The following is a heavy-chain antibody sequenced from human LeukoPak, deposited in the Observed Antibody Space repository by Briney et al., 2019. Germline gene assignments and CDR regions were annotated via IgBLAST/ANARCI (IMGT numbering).Heavy chain of an antibody. CDR2: INPSGGST. CDR3: ARDRAEDGSGPYPLA. J-gene: IGHJ4*02. V-gene: IGHV1-46*01. CDR1: GYTFTSYY. D-gene: IGHD3-10*01. Sequence: GASVKVSCKASGYTFTSYYMHWVRQAPGQGLEWMGIINPSGGSTSYAQKFQGRVTMTRDTSTSTVYMELSSLRSEDTAVYYCARDRAEDGSGPYPLAWGQGTLVTVSS.